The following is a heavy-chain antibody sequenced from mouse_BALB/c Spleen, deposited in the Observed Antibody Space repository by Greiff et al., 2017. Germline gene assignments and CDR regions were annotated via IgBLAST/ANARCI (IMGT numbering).Heavy chain of an antibody. D-gene: IGHD1-1*01. J-gene: IGHJ4*01. CDR1: GFTFSSFG. Sequence: DVQLVESGGGLVQPGGSRKLSCAASGFTFSSFGMRWVRQAPEKGLEWVAYISSGSSTIYYADTVKGRFTISRDNHKNTLFLQMTSLRSEDTAMFYCARSGGVVEGYAMDYWGQGTSVTVSS. CDR2: ISSGSSTI. CDR3: ARSGGVVEGYAMDY. V-gene: IGHV5-17*02.